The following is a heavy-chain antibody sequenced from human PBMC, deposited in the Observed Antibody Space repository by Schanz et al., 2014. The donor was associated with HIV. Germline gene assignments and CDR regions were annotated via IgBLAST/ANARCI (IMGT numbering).Heavy chain of an antibody. Sequence: QVQLVESGGGVVQPGRSLRLSCAASGFTFSSYGIHWVRQAPGKGLEWVAVISYDGSNKYYADSVKGRFTISRDTFKNTVYLQMNSLRSEDTAVYYCARYLGGDDGDFYFDYWGQGTLVTVSS. CDR1: GFTFSSYG. V-gene: IGHV3-30*03. J-gene: IGHJ4*02. CDR3: ARYLGGDDGDFYFDY. CDR2: ISYDGSNK. D-gene: IGHD4-17*01.